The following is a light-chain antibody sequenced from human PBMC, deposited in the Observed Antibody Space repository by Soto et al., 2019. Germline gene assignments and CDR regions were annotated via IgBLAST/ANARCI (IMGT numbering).Light chain of an antibody. J-gene: IGKJ2*01. CDR3: QQYGSSPPYT. CDR1: QSVSSNY. V-gene: IGKV3-20*01. CDR2: GAS. Sequence: EIVLTQSPGTLSLSPGERATLSCWASQSVSSNYLAWYQQKFGQAPRLLIYGASSRATGIPDRFSGSGSGTDFTLTIRRLEPEDFAVYYCQQYGSSPPYTFGQGTKLEIK.